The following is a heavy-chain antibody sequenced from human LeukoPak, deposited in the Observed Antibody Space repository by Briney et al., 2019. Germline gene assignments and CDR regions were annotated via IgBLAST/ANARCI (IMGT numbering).Heavy chain of an antibody. CDR3: ARVDVVTVGKNAFDI. CDR1: GFSFSDNY. CDR2: TYTGGST. V-gene: IGHV3-53*01. J-gene: IGHJ3*02. D-gene: IGHD4-23*01. Sequence: GGSLRLSCAASGFSFSDNYMSWVRQAPGKGLEWVSVTYTGGSTNYADSVKGRFSISRDNSKNTLYLQMNSLRAEDTAVYYCARVDVVTVGKNAFDIWGQGTMVTVSS.